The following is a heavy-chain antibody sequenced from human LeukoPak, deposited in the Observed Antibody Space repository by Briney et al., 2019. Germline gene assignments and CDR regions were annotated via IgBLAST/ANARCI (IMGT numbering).Heavy chain of an antibody. Sequence: KPSETLSLTCAVDAGSVTGYYSTSIRQTPGKGLGWIWEIHPSGSTNYNTTLKSRVTISLDTSKNQFSLKLSSVTAADTAMYFCVRGVDSAKVGSWGQGTLVTVSS. CDR2: IHPSGST. D-gene: IGHD3-3*01. CDR1: AGSVTGYY. J-gene: IGHJ4*02. V-gene: IGHV4-34*01. CDR3: VRGVDSAKVGS.